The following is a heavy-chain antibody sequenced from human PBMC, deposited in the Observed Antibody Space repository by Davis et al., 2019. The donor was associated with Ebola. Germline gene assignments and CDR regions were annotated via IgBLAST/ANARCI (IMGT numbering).Heavy chain of an antibody. Sequence: MPSETLSLTCTVSGGSIRSYYWSWIRQPPGKGLEWIGYIFYSGGSPYNPSLKSRLTILVDTSKNQFSVKLSSVTAADTAGYYCARSDSYCNGGRCYSYPFDSWGQGTLVTVCS. J-gene: IGHJ5*01. CDR1: GGSIRSYY. CDR3: ARSDSYCNGGRCYSYPFDS. V-gene: IGHV4-59*01. D-gene: IGHD2-15*01. CDR2: IFYSGGS.